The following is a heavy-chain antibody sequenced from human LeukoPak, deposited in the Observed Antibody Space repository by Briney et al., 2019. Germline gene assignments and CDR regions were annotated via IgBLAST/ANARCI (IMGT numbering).Heavy chain of an antibody. CDR1: GYTFTSYG. J-gene: IGHJ5*02. V-gene: IGHV1-18*04. CDR2: ISADNGIT. D-gene: IGHD1-26*01. CDR3: ARDYDLLVGSDGFDA. Sequence: ASVKVSCKASGYTFTSYGISWVRQAPGQGPEWMGWISADNGITHYAQKVQGRLTMTTDTSTSTAYMELRSLRSDDTAVYYCARDYDLLVGSDGFDAWGQGSLVTVSA.